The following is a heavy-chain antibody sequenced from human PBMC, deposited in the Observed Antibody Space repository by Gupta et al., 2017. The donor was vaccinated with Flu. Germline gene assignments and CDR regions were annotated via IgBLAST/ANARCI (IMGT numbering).Heavy chain of an antibody. CDR1: GVTFSHHY. CDR2: ITNSGDTT. V-gene: IGHV3-11*01. D-gene: IGHD3-10*01. J-gene: IGHJ3*01. CDR3: ARARSDAFDV. Sequence: QVQLVESGGGLVKPGGSLRLSCVASGVTFSHHYMAWIRQPPGKGLEYVSYITNSGDTTYDADSVRGRFTISRDNARNTLHLRMDSLRAEDTAVYYCARARSDAFDVWGQGTMVTVSS.